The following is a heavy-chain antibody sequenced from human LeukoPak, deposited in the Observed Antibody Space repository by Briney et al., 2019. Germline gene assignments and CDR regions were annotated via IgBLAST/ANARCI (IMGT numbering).Heavy chain of an antibody. J-gene: IGHJ6*03. D-gene: IGHD3-3*02. Sequence: GGSLRLSCAASGFTFSDYSMTWIRQAPGKGLEFVSYISHSGPTIYYADSLKGRFTISRDNAKNSLYLQMNSLRAEDTAVYYCARSGHWSAAYYYYYMDVWGEGTMVTVSS. V-gene: IGHV3-11*01. CDR3: ARSGHWSAAYYYYYMDV. CDR2: ISHSGPTI. CDR1: GFTFSDYS.